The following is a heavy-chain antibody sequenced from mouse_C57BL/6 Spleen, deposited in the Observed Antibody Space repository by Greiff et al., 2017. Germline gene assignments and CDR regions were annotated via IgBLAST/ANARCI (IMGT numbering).Heavy chain of an antibody. CDR2: INPSSGYT. D-gene: IGHD2-3*01. Sequence: QVQLQQSGAELAKPGASVKLSCKASGYTFTSYWMHWVKQRPGQGLEWIGCINPSSGYTKYNQKFKDKATLTADKSSSTAYMQLSSLTYEDSAVYYCASYYDGYDVGAMDDWGQGTSVTVSS. CDR1: GYTFTSYW. CDR3: ASYYDGYDVGAMDD. V-gene: IGHV1-7*01. J-gene: IGHJ4*01.